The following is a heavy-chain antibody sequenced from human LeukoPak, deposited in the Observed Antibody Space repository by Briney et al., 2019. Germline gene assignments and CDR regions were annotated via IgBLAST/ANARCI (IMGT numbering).Heavy chain of an antibody. J-gene: IGHJ4*02. CDR1: GFTFSSYA. D-gene: IGHD3-10*01. CDR3: ARDQSDYYGSGFDY. V-gene: IGHV3-30-3*01. CDR2: ISYDGSNK. Sequence: GGSLRLTCAASGFTFSSYAMHWVRQAPGKGLEWVAVISYDGSNKYYADSVKGRFTISRDNSKNTLYLQMNSLRAEDTAVYYCARDQSDYYGSGFDYWGQGTLVTVSS.